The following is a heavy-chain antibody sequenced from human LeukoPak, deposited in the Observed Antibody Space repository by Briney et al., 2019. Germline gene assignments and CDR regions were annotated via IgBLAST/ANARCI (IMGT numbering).Heavy chain of an antibody. D-gene: IGHD4-17*01. Sequence: GGSLRLFCAASGFTFSSYAMSWVRQAPGKGLEWLSSISGSGDNTYYADSVKDRFSISRDNSKTTVSLQMNSLRAEDTAVYYCAKGRGTAVTSAANYWGQGTLVTVSS. CDR3: AKGRGTAVTSAANY. V-gene: IGHV3-23*01. J-gene: IGHJ4*02. CDR2: ISGSGDNT. CDR1: GFTFSSYA.